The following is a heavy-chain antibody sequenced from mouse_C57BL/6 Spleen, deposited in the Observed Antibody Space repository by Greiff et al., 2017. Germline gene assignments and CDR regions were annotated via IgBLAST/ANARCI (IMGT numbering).Heavy chain of an antibody. CDR2: INPNYGTT. V-gene: IGHV1-39*01. CDR1: GYSFTDYN. D-gene: IGHD1-1*01. CDR3: ASSLRYWYFDV. J-gene: IGHJ1*03. Sequence: EVKLLESGPELVKPGASVKISCKASGYSFTDYNMNWVKQSNGKSLEWIGVINPNYGTTSYNQKFKGKATLTVDQSSSTAYMQLNSLTSEDSAVYYCASSLRYWYFDVWGTGTTVTVSS.